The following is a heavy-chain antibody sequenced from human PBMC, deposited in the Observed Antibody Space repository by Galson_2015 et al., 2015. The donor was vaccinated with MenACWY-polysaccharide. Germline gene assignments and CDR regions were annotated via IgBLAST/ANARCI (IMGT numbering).Heavy chain of an antibody. Sequence: SETLSLTCAVSGASISSGSHYRSWFRQYPGKNLEWIAYIYYTGRSNYNPSLRSRVTISVDTSKKQFSLKLSSVTAADTAVYYCVAELYQSPFGWFDPWGQGTLVTVSS. V-gene: IGHV4-61*01. CDR3: VAELYQSPFGWFDP. CDR1: GASISSGSHY. J-gene: IGHJ5*02. D-gene: IGHD2-8*01. CDR2: IYYTGRS.